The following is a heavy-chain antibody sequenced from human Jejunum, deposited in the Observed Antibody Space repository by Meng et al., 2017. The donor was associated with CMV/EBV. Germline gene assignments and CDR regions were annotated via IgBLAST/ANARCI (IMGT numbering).Heavy chain of an antibody. CDR3: ARDLWPHIVVVTAPSEF. J-gene: IGHJ4*02. Sequence: QVQRVQSGAGVKRPGASVKVPCKASGYTFSSYGFTWVRQAPGQGLEWLGWISTYNDNPKYAQKVQGRVTMTADTSTSTAYMELRSLTSDDTAVYYCARDLWPHIVVVTAPSEFWGQGTLVTVSS. CDR1: GYTFSSYG. CDR2: ISTYNDNP. V-gene: IGHV1-18*01. D-gene: IGHD2-21*02.